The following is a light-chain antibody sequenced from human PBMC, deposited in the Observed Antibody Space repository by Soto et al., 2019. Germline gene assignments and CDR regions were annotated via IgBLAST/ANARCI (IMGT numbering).Light chain of an antibody. Sequence: IQLTQSPSSLSASVGDRVTITCRASQGISSYLGWYQQKPGKAPNLLICDASTLHSGVPSRFSGGGSGTDFTLTISSLQPGDFATYYCQQVNVYPSTFGGGTKVDIK. V-gene: IGKV1-9*01. J-gene: IGKJ4*01. CDR1: QGISSY. CDR2: DAS. CDR3: QQVNVYPST.